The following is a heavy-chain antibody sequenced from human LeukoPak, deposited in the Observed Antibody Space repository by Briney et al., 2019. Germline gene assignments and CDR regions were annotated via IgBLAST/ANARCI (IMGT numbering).Heavy chain of an antibody. CDR3: ARVMGCSSTSCYEGYYYYGMDV. CDR1: GFTFSSYW. V-gene: IGHV3-74*01. CDR2: INSDGSST. Sequence: GGSLRLSCAASGFTFSSYWMHWVRQAPGKGLVWVSRINSDGSSTSYADSVKGRFTISRDNAKNTLYLQMNSLRAEDTAVYYCARVMGCSSTSCYEGYYYYGMDVWGQGTTVTVSS. D-gene: IGHD2-2*01. J-gene: IGHJ6*02.